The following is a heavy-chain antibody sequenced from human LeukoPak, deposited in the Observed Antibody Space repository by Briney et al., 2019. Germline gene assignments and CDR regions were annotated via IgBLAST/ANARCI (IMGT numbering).Heavy chain of an antibody. CDR1: GFNIKDNY. CDR3: ANSGRLNYFDY. V-gene: IGHV3-53*01. CDR2: IYTGGIT. J-gene: IGHJ4*02. D-gene: IGHD1-1*01. Sequence: GGSLRLSCAASGFNIKDNYMNWVRQAPGKELEWVSVIYTGGITEYADSVKGRFTISRDNSKNTLYLQMNSLRAEDTAVYYCANSGRLNYFDYWGQGTLVTVSS.